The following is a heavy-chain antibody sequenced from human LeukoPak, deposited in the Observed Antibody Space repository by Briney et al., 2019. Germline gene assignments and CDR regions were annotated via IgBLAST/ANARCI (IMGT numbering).Heavy chain of an antibody. V-gene: IGHV3-23*01. CDR2: ISGSGGST. CDR3: AAAVAGTALGY. D-gene: IGHD6-19*01. CDR1: GFTFSSYA. Sequence: GGSLRLSWAASGFTFSSYAMSWVRQAPGKGLEWVSAISGSGGSTYYADSVKGRFTISRDNSKNTLYLQMNSLRAEDTAVYYCAAAVAGTALGYWGQGTLVTVSS. J-gene: IGHJ4*02.